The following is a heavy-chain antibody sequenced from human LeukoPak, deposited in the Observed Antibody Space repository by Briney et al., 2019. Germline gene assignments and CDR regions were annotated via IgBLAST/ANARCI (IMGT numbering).Heavy chain of an antibody. D-gene: IGHD6-19*01. J-gene: IGHJ4*02. CDR1: GGSISSSSYY. CDR2: IYYSGST. V-gene: IGHV4-39*01. Sequence: SETLSLTCTVSGGSISSSSYYWGWIRRPPGKGLEWIGSIYYSGSTYYNPSLKSRVTISVDTSKNQFSLKLSSVTAADTAVYYCARHYSSGWSDYWGQGTLVTVSS. CDR3: ARHYSSGWSDY.